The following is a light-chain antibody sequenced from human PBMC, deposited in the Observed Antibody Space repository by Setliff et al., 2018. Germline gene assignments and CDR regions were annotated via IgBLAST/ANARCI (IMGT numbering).Light chain of an antibody. V-gene: IGLV2-23*02. J-gene: IGLJ1*01. CDR1: SSDVGGYNY. CDR3: CSYAGSSTYV. Sequence: ALTQPASVSGSPGQSITISCTGTSSDVGGYNYVSWYQQHPGKAPKLMIYDVTKWPSGVSNRFSGSKSGNTASLTISGLQAEDEADYYCCSYAGSSTYVFGTGTKVTV. CDR2: DVT.